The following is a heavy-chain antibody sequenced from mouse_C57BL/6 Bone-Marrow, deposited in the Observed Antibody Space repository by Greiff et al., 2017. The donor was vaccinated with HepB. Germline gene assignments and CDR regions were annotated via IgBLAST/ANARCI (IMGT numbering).Heavy chain of an antibody. D-gene: IGHD1-1*02. J-gene: IGHJ1*03. CDR3: SEDSAVSYCAILCSLWFDV. CDR1: YTFSRRVH. V-gene: IGHV1-87*01. Sequence: QVQLQQSGPELARPWASVKISCQAFYTFSRRVHFAIRDTNYWMQWVKQRPGQGLEWIGAIYPGNGDTSYNQKFKGKATLTADKSSSTAYMQLSILTSEDSAVSYCAILCSLWFDVWGTGTTVTVSS. CDR2: GQGLEWIG.